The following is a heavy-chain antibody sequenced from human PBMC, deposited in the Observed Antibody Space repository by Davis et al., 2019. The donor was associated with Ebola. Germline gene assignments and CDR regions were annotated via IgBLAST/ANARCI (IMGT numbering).Heavy chain of an antibody. V-gene: IGHV3-30-3*01. D-gene: IGHD6-19*01. J-gene: IGHJ4*02. CDR2: ISYDGSNK. Sequence: PGGSLRLSCTASGFTFSSYPMHWVRQAPGKGLEWVARISYDGSNKYYADSVQGRFTISRDTSKSTVFLQMDSLRAEDTAIYYCARGAAWGSGWLFDYWGQGTLVTVSS. CDR1: GFTFSSYP. CDR3: ARGAAWGSGWLFDY.